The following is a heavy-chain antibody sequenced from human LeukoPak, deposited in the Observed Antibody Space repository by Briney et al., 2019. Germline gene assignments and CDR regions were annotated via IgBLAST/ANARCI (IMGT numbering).Heavy chain of an antibody. CDR1: GYTFTSYG. CDR2: ISAYNGDT. D-gene: IGHD3-10*01. V-gene: IGHV1-18*01. Sequence: ASVKVSCKASGYTFTSYGISWVRQAPGQGLEWMGRISAYNGDTNYAQRLQGRVTMTTDTSTSTAYMELRSLRSDDTAVYYCARGSQITMVRGVIDYWGQGTLVTVSS. J-gene: IGHJ4*02. CDR3: ARGSQITMVRGVIDY.